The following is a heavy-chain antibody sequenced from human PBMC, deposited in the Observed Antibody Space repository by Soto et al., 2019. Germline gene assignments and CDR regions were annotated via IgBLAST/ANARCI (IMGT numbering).Heavy chain of an antibody. D-gene: IGHD3-22*01. V-gene: IGHV1-2*02. J-gene: IGHJ6*04. Sequence: ASVKVSCKASGYTFTGYYMHWVRQAPGQGLEWMGWINPNSGGTNYAQKFQGRVTMTRDTSISTAYMELSRLRSDDTAVYYCARDSDALWTYYYASSGYQTADYYYYGMDVWGKGTTVTVSS. CDR3: ARDSDALWTYYYASSGYQTADYYYYGMDV. CDR1: GYTFTGYY. CDR2: INPNSGGT.